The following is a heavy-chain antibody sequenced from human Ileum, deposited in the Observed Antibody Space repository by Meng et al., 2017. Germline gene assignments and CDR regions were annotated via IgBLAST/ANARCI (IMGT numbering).Heavy chain of an antibody. CDR2: ISSSSSYI. D-gene: IGHD1-1*01. J-gene: IGHJ5*02. V-gene: IGHV3-21*01. CDR1: GFTFSSYS. CDR3: ARERQDNRWFDP. Sequence: EVQLGESGGDLVKPGGSLRLSCAASGFTFSSYSMNWVRQAPGKGLEWVSSISSSSSYIYYADSLKGRFTISRDNAKNSLYLQMNSLRAEDTAVYYCARERQDNRWFDPWGQGTLVTVSS.